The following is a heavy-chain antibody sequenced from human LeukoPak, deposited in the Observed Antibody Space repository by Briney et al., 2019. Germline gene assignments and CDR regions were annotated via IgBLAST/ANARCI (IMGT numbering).Heavy chain of an antibody. Sequence: PSETLSLTCTVSGGSISSYYWSWIRQPPGKGLEWIGYIYYSGSTNYNPSLKSRVTISVDTSKNQFSLKLSSVTAADTAVYYCARDYPYCTNGVCYLYYFDYWGQGTLVAVSS. CDR2: IYYSGST. V-gene: IGHV4-59*01. J-gene: IGHJ4*02. D-gene: IGHD2-8*01. CDR1: GGSISSYY. CDR3: ARDYPYCTNGVCYLYYFDY.